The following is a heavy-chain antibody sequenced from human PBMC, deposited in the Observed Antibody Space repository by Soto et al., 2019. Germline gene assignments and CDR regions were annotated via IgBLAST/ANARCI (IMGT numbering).Heavy chain of an antibody. CDR3: SRLSRGAAAGFDY. Sequence: SETLSLTFTVSGGSINSYYWSWIRQPPGKGLEWIGYIYYTGNTNYNPSLKSRVTISVDTSKNQFSLKLSSVTAADTAVYYCSRLSRGAAAGFDYWGQGSRVTVSS. J-gene: IGHJ4*02. V-gene: IGHV4-59*08. D-gene: IGHD6-13*01. CDR1: GGSINSYY. CDR2: IYYTGNT.